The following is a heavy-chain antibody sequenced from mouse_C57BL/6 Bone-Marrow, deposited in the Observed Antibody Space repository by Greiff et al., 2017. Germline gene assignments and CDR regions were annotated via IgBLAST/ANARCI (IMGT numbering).Heavy chain of an antibody. CDR3: ARDGSPFFDY. D-gene: IGHD1-1*01. V-gene: IGHV1-50*01. CDR1: GYTFTSYW. CDR2: IDPSDSYT. Sequence: QVQLQQPGAELVKPGASVKLSCKASGYTFTSYWMQWVKHRPGQGLEWIGEIDPSDSYTNYNQKFKGKATLTVDTSSSTAYMQLSSLTSEDSAVYYCARDGSPFFDYWGQGTTRTVSS. J-gene: IGHJ2*01.